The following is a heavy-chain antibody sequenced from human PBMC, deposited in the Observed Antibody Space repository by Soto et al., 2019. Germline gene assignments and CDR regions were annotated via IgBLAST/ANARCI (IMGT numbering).Heavy chain of an antibody. CDR3: ARDWDIVILSVPIPNYNYGMDV. V-gene: IGHV3-48*02. CDR1: GFTFSAYA. CDR2: ISSRSDTL. J-gene: IGHJ6*02. D-gene: IGHD2-15*01. Sequence: GGSLRLSCEGSGFTFSAYAMNWVRQAPGNGLEWVLYISSRSDTLYYADSVKGRFTISRDNAKNSVYLQVNNLRDEDTAVYYCARDWDIVILSVPIPNYNYGMDVWGQGTTVTVS.